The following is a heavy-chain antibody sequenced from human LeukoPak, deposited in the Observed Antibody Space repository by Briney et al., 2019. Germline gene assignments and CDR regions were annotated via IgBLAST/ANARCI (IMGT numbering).Heavy chain of an antibody. CDR1: GGSISSSSYS. Sequence: SETLSLTCTVSGGSISSSSYSWGWIRQPPGKGLEWIGSIYYSGCTYYNPSLKSRVTISVDTSKNQFSLKLSSVTAADTAVYYCASNGYEGWFDPWGQGTLVTVSS. J-gene: IGHJ5*02. D-gene: IGHD2-2*03. CDR3: ASNGYEGWFDP. CDR2: IYYSGCT. V-gene: IGHV4-39*01.